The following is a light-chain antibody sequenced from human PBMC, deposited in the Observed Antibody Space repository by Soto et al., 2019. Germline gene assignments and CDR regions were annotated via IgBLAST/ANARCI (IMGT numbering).Light chain of an antibody. V-gene: IGKV3-15*01. Sequence: EIVMTQSPATLSVSLGERATLSCRASQSVSSNLAWYQQKPGQAPRLLIYGASTRATGIPARFSGSGSGTEFTLTISSLQSEDFAVYYCQHYINWRRTFGQGTKVDIK. CDR1: QSVSSN. CDR3: QHYINWRRT. J-gene: IGKJ1*01. CDR2: GAS.